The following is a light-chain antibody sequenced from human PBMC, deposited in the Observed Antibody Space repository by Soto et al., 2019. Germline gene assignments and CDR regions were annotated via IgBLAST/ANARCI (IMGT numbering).Light chain of an antibody. CDR3: QHRGEWPRT. CDR1: QSVSNY. CDR2: GAS. Sequence: EIVLTQCPATLSLSPGERATLSCRASQSVSNYLAWYQQKPGQAPRLLIYGASNRATGIPARFTGSGSGTDFTLTISSLAPEDFAVYYCQHRGEWPRTFGQETKVDIK. V-gene: IGKV3-11*01. J-gene: IGKJ2*01.